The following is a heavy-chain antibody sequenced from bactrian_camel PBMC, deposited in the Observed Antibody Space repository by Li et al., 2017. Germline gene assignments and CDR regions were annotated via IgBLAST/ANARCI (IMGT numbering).Heavy chain of an antibody. CDR2: IYTGSGTT. CDR3: AARPPPRWWELDIVRMYDY. D-gene: IGHD2*01. CDR1: GLTFSSYY. V-gene: IGHV3-2*01. J-gene: IGHJ4*01. Sequence: VQLVESGGGSVRAGGSLRLSCTTSGLTFSSYYIAWVRQAPGKGLEWVSSIYTGSGTTYYAESVKGRFTISRDNAKNTLSLQMDSLKPEDTAMYYCAARPPPRWWELDIVRMYDYWGQGTQVTVS.